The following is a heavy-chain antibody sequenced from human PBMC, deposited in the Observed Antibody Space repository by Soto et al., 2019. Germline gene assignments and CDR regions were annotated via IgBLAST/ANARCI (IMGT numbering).Heavy chain of an antibody. D-gene: IGHD5-18*01. J-gene: IGHJ4*02. CDR2: ISGSGGST. CDR1: GFTFSSYA. Sequence: EEQLLESGGGLVQPGGSLRLSCAASGFTFSSYAMSWVRQAPGKGLEWVSAISGSGGSTYYADSVKGRFTISRDNSKNTLYLQMNSLRAEDTAVYYCAKDPPDTAMAGAGTGGYDYWGQGTLVTVSS. CDR3: AKDPPDTAMAGAGTGGYDY. V-gene: IGHV3-23*01.